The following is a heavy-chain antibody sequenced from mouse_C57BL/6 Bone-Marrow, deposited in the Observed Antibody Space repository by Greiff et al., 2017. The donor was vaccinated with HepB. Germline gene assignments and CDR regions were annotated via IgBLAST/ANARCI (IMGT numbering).Heavy chain of an antibody. J-gene: IGHJ2*01. V-gene: IGHV5-4*01. D-gene: IGHD1-1*01. CDR2: ISDGGSYT. CDR3: ARRRYYDFDY. CDR1: GFTFSSYA. Sequence: EVQLMESGGGLVKPGGSLKLSCAASGFTFSSYAMSWVRQTPEKRLEWVATISDGGSYTYYPDNVKGRFTISRDNAKNNLYLQMSQLKSEDTAMYYCARRRYYDFDYWGQGTTLTVSS.